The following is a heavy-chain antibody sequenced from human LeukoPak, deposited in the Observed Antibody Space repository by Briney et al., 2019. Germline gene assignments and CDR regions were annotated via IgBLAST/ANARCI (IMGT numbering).Heavy chain of an antibody. J-gene: IGHJ4*02. CDR2: IYYSGST. Sequence: SQTLSLTCTVSGGSISSDDYYWSWIRQPPGKGLEWIGYIYYSGSTYYNPSLKSRVTISVDTSKNQFSLKLSSVTAADTAVYYCAREMTTVTSYFDYWGQGTLVTVSS. CDR3: AREMTTVTSYFDY. D-gene: IGHD4-17*01. V-gene: IGHV4-30-4*01. CDR1: GGSISSDDYY.